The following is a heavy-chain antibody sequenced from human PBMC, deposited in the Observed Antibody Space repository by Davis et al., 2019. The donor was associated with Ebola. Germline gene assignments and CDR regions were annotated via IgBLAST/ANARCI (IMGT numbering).Heavy chain of an antibody. CDR1: GFTFSSYW. CDR3: AQSIEMTPRGVYYYGMDV. V-gene: IGHV3-30*18. D-gene: IGHD5-24*01. CDR2: ISNDGSNK. J-gene: IGHJ6*02. Sequence: GGSLRLSCAASGFTFSSYWMSWVRQAPGKGLEWVAVISNDGSNKYYADSVKGRFIISRDNSKNTLYLQMNSLRAEDTAVYYCAQSIEMTPRGVYYYGMDVWGQGTTVAVSS.